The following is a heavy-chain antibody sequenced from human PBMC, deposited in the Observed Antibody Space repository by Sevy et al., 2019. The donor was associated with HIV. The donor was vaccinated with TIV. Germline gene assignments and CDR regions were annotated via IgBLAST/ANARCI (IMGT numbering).Heavy chain of an antibody. CDR1: GFTFSSYW. J-gene: IGHJ3*02. CDR2: IKQDGSEK. CDR3: ARNNCSITNCYMGDVFDI. D-gene: IGHD2-2*02. V-gene: IGHV3-7*01. Sequence: GGSLRLSCAASGFTFSSYWMSWVRQAPGKGLEWVANIKQDGSEKYYVDSVKGRFTISRDNAKKSLYLQMNSLRAEDTAVYYCARNNCSITNCYMGDVFDIWGQGTMVTVSS.